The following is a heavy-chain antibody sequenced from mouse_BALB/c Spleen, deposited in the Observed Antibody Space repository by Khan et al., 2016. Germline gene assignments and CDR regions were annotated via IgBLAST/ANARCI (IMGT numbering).Heavy chain of an antibody. V-gene: IGHV3-6*02. Sequence: EVELLESGPGLVKPSQSLSLTCSASGYSFTSGYFWYLLRHFPGNKLEWVCYISYDGSNNYKPTLKNRISISSDTSKNQFFLKLNSVTTEDTATCHCARSYDCDHWGRETTLPISS. D-gene: IGHD2-12*01. CDR2: ISYDGSN. CDR3: ARSYDCDH. CDR1: GYSFTSGYF. J-gene: IGHJ2*01.